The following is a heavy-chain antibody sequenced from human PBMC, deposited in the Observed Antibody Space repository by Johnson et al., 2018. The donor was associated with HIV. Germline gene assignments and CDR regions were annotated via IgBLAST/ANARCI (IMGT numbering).Heavy chain of an antibody. V-gene: IGHV3-66*01. J-gene: IGHJ3*01. D-gene: IGHD6-13*01. CDR3: ARDGESQQLPLGDAFDF. Sequence: EQLVESGGGLVQSGGSLRLSCGASGFTVSSNYMNWVRQAPGKGLEWVSVIYSGGSTYYADSVKGRFTISRDNSKNTLYLQMNSLRVEDTAVYYCARDGESQQLPLGDAFDFWGQGKMVTVSS. CDR2: IYSGGST. CDR1: GFTVSSNY.